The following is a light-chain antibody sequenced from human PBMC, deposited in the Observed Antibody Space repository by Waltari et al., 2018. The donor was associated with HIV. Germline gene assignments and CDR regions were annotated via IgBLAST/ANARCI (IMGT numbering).Light chain of an antibody. J-gene: IGLJ2*01. CDR2: KNN. V-gene: IGLV1-47*01. Sequence: QSVLTQPPSASATPGQRVTISCSGTRSNIGSNFVFWYQQFPGTAPKLRMYKNNTGLSGVPDRCSGCKSGSSASLAISGLRSEDEAVDYWAAWDDSLRGHVVFGGGTNLTV. CDR3: AAWDDSLRGHVV. CDR1: RSNIGSNF.